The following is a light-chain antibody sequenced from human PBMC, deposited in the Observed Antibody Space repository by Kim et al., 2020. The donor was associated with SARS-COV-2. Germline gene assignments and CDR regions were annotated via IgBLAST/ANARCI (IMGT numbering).Light chain of an antibody. V-gene: IGKV1-5*03. CDR1: QTVDVW. J-gene: IGKJ1*01. Sequence: ASSGDTVTITCRASQTVDVWLAWYQQMPGQPPKLLIHRAIDLQGGVPSRFSGSGSGTEFALTISSLQPSDFATYYCQQYHSHSTFGRGTKVDIK. CDR3: QQYHSHST. CDR2: RAI.